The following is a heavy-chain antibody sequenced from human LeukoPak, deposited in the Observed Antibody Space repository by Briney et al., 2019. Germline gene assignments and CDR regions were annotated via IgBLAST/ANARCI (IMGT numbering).Heavy chain of an antibody. V-gene: IGHV3-21*01. J-gene: IGHJ6*03. Sequence: GGSLRLFCAASGFTFSSYSMNWVRHAPGKGLEWVSSISSSSSYIYYADSVKGRFTISRDNAKNSLYLQMNSLRAEDTAVYYCARSEWYPRQLWNWVYYYMDVWGKGTTVTVSS. CDR3: ARSEWYPRQLWNWVYYYMDV. CDR2: ISSSSSYI. CDR1: GFTFSSYS. D-gene: IGHD5-18*01.